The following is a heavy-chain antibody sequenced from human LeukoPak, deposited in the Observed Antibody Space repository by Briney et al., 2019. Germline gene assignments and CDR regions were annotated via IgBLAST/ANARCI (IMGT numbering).Heavy chain of an antibody. Sequence: GGSLRLSCAVSGFTFNSYGMSWVRQAPGMGLEWVSAIADGGETTYYADSVKGRFTISRDYSKNTLYLQMNSVRAEDTAVYYCARKAARTSGYDYWGQGILVTVSS. J-gene: IGHJ4*02. D-gene: IGHD3-22*01. V-gene: IGHV3-23*01. CDR1: GFTFNSYG. CDR3: ARKAARTSGYDY. CDR2: IADGGETT.